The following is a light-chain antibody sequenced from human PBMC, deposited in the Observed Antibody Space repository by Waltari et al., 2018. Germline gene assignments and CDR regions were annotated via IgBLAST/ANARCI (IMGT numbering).Light chain of an antibody. CDR2: GAS. V-gene: IGKV3-20*01. CDR1: QSVRGS. CDR3: QHYVRLPAT. J-gene: IGKJ1*01. Sequence: EIVLTQSPGTLSLSPGERATLSCRASQSVRGSLAWYQQKAGKAPRLLIYGASSRATGIPDRFSGGGSGTDFSLTISRLEPEDFAVYYCQHYVRLPATFGQGTKVEI.